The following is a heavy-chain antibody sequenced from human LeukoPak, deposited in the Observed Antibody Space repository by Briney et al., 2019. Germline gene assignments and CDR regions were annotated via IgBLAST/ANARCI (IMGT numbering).Heavy chain of an antibody. CDR3: ARAKGRSPLFDY. V-gene: IGHV6-1*01. CDR1: GDSVSSNSAA. CDR2: TYYRSKWYN. J-gene: IGHJ4*02. Sequence: SQTLSLTCAISGDSVSSNSAAWNWIRRSPSRGLEWLGRTYYRSKWYNDYAVSVKGRIAINPDTSKNQFSLQLNSVTPEDTAVYYCARAKGRSPLFDYWGQGTPVSVSS. D-gene: IGHD6-13*01.